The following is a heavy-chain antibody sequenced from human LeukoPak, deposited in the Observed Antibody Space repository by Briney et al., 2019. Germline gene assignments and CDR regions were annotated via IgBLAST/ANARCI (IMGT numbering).Heavy chain of an antibody. J-gene: IGHJ4*02. CDR3: ARDTRSYDTSGYYYFDY. Sequence: SETLSLTCTVSGGSISSHYWNWIRQAPGKGLEWIGYIYSDGTTSYSPSLRSRVTISIDTSRNQFSLKLSSVTAADAAVYYCARDTRSYDTSGYYYFDYWGQGALVTVSS. CDR1: GGSISSHY. D-gene: IGHD3-22*01. V-gene: IGHV4-59*11. CDR2: IYSDGTT.